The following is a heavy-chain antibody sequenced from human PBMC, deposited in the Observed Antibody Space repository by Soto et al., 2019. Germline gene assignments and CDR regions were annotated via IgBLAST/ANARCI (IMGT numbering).Heavy chain of an antibody. CDR3: ARSSTYYNLWSGYFHFDY. J-gene: IGHJ4*02. Sequence: QVQLQQWGAGLLKPSETLSLTCAVYGGSFSGYYWSWIRQPPGKGLEWIGEINHSGSTNYNPSLKSRVNISVDTSKNQWSLRLSSVTAADTAVYYCARSSTYYNLWSGYFHFDYWGQGTLVTVSS. CDR2: INHSGST. D-gene: IGHD3-3*01. CDR1: GGSFSGYY. V-gene: IGHV4-34*01.